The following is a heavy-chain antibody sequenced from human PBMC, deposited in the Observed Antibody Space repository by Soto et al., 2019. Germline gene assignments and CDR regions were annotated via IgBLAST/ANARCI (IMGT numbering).Heavy chain of an antibody. CDR3: ARREIQGPIDY. J-gene: IGHJ4*02. Sequence: QVQLQESGPGLVKPSDTLSLTCSVYGYSISSSNWWGWIRQPPGKGLEWIGYIYYSGTTYYNSSLKSRVTMSVDTSTNQFSLKLTSVTAVDTAVYYCARREIQGPIDYWGQGTLVTVSS. CDR2: IYYSGTT. CDR1: GYSISSSNW. V-gene: IGHV4-28*01. D-gene: IGHD1-26*01.